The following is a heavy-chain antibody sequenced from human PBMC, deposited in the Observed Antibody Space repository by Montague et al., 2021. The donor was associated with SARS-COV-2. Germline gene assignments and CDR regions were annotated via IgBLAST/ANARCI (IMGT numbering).Heavy chain of an antibody. D-gene: IGHD6-13*01. Sequence: SETQSLTCTVSGGSISSSSYFWGWIRQPPGKGLEWIGSIYYSGSTYYNPSLKSRVTISVDTSKNQFSLKLSSVTAADTAVYYCARAFIAAAGTTSFDYWGQGTLVTVSS. CDR1: GGSISSSSYF. J-gene: IGHJ4*02. V-gene: IGHV4-39*01. CDR3: ARAFIAAAGTTSFDY. CDR2: IYYSGST.